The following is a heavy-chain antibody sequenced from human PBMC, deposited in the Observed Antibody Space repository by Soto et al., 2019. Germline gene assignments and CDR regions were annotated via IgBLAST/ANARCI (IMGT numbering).Heavy chain of an antibody. Sequence: SETLSLTCAVHGASFSGYYWSWIRQPPGKGLEWIGEINHSGSTNYNPSLKSRVTISVDTSKNQFSLKLSSVTAADTAVYYCATRIQLRDYYFDYWGQGTLVTVSS. CDR3: ATRIQLRDYYFDY. V-gene: IGHV4-34*01. CDR1: GASFSGYY. J-gene: IGHJ4*02. CDR2: INHSGST. D-gene: IGHD5-18*01.